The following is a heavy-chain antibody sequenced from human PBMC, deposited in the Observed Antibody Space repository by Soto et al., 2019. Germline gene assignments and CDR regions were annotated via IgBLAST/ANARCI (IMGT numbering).Heavy chain of an antibody. J-gene: IGHJ4*02. D-gene: IGHD3-3*01. V-gene: IGHV4-39*02. Sequence: SETLSLTCSVSDSSISSSNYYWGWIRHPPGKGLECIGSIYYSGTSYYNPPLKIRLTIAVDTSNNHLSRNLNSVTAADTAVYYCARGWDFWSGYYTGGFDYLGQGTPVTVSS. CDR3: ARGWDFWSGYYTGGFDY. CDR1: DSSISSSNYY. CDR2: IYYSGTS.